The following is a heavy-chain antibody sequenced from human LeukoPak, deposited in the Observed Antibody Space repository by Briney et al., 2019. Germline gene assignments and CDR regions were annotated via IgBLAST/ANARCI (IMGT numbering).Heavy chain of an antibody. D-gene: IGHD3-3*01. J-gene: IGHJ4*02. V-gene: IGHV1-8*03. CDR1: GYTFTSYD. Sequence: ASVKVSCKASGYTFTSYDINWVRRATGQGLEWMGWMNPNSGNTGYAQKFQGRVTITRNTSISTAYMELSSLRSEDTAVYYCARADRDFWSGYLYYFDYWGQGTLVTVSS. CDR3: ARADRDFWSGYLYYFDY. CDR2: MNPNSGNT.